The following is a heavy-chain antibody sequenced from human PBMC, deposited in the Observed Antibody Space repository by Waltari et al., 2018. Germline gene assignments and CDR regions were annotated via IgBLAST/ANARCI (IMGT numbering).Heavy chain of an antibody. Sequence: QVQLVQSGAEVKKPGSSGKVSCKASGGTFSSYAISWVRQAPGQGLEWMGRIIPIFGTANYAQKFQGRVTITADTSTDTAYMELSSLRSEDTAVYYCATDTTVSTLRDYYYYGMDVWGQGTTVTVSS. CDR2: IIPIFGTA. V-gene: IGHV1-69*08. CDR1: GGTFSSYA. CDR3: ATDTTVSTLRDYYYYGMDV. J-gene: IGHJ6*02. D-gene: IGHD4-17*01.